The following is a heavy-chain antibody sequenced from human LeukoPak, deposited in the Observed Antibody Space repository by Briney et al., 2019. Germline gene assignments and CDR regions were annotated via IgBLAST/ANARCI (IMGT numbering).Heavy chain of an antibody. V-gene: IGHV4-39*01. CDR3: ARYVVSGSGRFYFDY. D-gene: IGHD3-10*01. CDR1: GGSISSSNYY. CDR2: INYGGTT. J-gene: IGHJ4*02. Sequence: SETLSLTCTVSGGSISSSNYYWSWIRQPPGRELEWIASINYGGTTYYNPSLKSRVTISVDTSKNQFSLRLSSVTAADTAVYLCARYVVSGSGRFYFDYWGQGSLVTVSS.